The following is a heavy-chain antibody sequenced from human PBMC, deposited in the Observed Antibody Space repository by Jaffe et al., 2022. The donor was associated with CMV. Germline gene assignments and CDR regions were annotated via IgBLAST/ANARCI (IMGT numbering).Heavy chain of an antibody. CDR2: IKSKTDGGTT. Sequence: EVQLVESGGGLVKPGGSLRLSCAASGFTFSNAWMSWVRQAPGKGLEWVGRIKSKTDGGTTDYAAPVKGRFTISRDDSKNTLYLQMNSLKTEDTAVYYCTTVWCSGGSCYHNYWGQGTLVTVSS. CDR1: GFTFSNAW. D-gene: IGHD2-15*01. V-gene: IGHV3-15*01. CDR3: TTVWCSGGSCYHNY. J-gene: IGHJ4*02.